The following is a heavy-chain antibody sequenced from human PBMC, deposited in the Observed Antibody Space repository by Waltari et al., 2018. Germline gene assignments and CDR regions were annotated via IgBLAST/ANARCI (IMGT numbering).Heavy chain of an antibody. D-gene: IGHD3-10*01. CDR2: IKQDGSEE. CDR1: GFYSSNYW. V-gene: IGHV3-7*01. J-gene: IGHJ4*02. Sequence: EVQLVESGGGLVQPGGSRRLSCTASGFYSSNYWMTWVRQAPGKGLEWVANIKQDGSEEYYVDSVRGRFTISRDNVKQSLYLQMNNLRGEEAAVYYCARAGRWFGELSGYWGQGALVTVAS. CDR3: ARAGRWFGELSGY.